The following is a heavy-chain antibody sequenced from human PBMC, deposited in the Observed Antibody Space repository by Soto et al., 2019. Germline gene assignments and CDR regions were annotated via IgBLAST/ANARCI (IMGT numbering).Heavy chain of an antibody. CDR1: GVSISSTSFY. J-gene: IGHJ4*02. Sequence: SETLSLTCTVSGVSISSTSFYWGWIRQPPGKGREWIGSIYFSGSTYYNPSLKGRVTISGDTSKNQFSLKLSSATAADTAVYYCARLAIRYYFDYWGQGTLVTVSS. CDR3: ARLAIRYYFDY. CDR2: IYFSGST. D-gene: IGHD3-10*01. V-gene: IGHV4-39*01.